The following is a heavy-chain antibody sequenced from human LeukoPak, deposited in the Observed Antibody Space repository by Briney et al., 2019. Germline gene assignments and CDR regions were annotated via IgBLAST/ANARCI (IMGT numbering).Heavy chain of an antibody. CDR3: ARWHYYDARGYYPRGYFDY. V-gene: IGHV1-2*02. CDR2: INPNNGDT. CDR1: GYPFIGQY. D-gene: IGHD3-22*01. J-gene: IGHJ4*02. Sequence: ASVKVSCKASGYPFIGQYLHWVRRAPGQGLEWMGWINPNNGDTDYAQKFQGRVTVTRDTSISTAYMELSRLTSDDTAVYYCARWHYYDARGYYPRGYFDYWGQGTLVTVSS.